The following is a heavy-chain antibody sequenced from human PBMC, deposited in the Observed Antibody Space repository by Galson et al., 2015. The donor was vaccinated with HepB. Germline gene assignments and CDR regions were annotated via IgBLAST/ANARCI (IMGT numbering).Heavy chain of an antibody. J-gene: IGHJ3*02. Sequence: SLRLSCAASGLTFNTYAMAWVRQAPGKGLEWVSAISGTTGTTYYTDSVRGRFTISRDTSKNTLYLQINSLRAEDTAIYFCVLQTEIAATAGAFDIWGQGTMVTVSS. D-gene: IGHD6-13*01. CDR1: GLTFNTYA. V-gene: IGHV3-23*01. CDR2: ISGTTGTT. CDR3: VLQTEIAATAGAFDI.